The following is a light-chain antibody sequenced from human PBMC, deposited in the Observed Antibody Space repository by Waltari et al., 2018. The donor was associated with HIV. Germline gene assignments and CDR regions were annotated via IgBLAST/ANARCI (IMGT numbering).Light chain of an antibody. V-gene: IGLV1-51*02. Sequence: QSVLTQPPSVSAAPGQKVTFSCSGSPSNIGANYVSWYRQLPGTAPKLLIYENNKRPSGIPDRFSGSKSGTSATLGITGLQTGDEADYYCGTWDSNLSAWVFGGGTKLTVL. CDR2: ENN. J-gene: IGLJ3*02. CDR3: GTWDSNLSAWV. CDR1: PSNIGANY.